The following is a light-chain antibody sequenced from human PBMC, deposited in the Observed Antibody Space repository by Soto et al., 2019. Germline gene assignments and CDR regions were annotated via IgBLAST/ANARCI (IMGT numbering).Light chain of an antibody. CDR1: QGVSSY. Sequence: EIVLTQSPATLSLSPGERATLSCRASQGVSSYLAWYQQKPGQPPRLLIYDASNRATGIPARFSGSGSGTDFTLTISSLEPEDFAVYYCQQRSSWPREGFTFGPGTKVDIK. CDR2: DAS. V-gene: IGKV3-11*01. CDR3: QQRSSWPREGFT. J-gene: IGKJ3*01.